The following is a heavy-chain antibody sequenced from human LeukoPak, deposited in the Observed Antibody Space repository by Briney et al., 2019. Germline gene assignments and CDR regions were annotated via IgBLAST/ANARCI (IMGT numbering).Heavy chain of an antibody. CDR3: AMDEGDFDLGFDY. CDR1: GFTFSSYS. J-gene: IGHJ4*02. CDR2: ISSSSSTI. Sequence: SGGSLRLSCAASGFTFSSYSMNWVRQAPGKGLEWVSYISSSSSTIYYADSVKGRFTISRDNAKNSLYLQMNSLRAEDTAVYYCAMDEGDFDLGFDYWGQGTLVTVSS. D-gene: IGHD3-9*01. V-gene: IGHV3-48*01.